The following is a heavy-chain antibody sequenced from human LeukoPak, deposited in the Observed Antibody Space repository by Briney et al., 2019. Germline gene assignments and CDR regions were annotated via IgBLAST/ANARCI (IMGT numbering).Heavy chain of an antibody. CDR3: ARDRCGGDCYASDYFDY. CDR2: IYTSGST. CDR1: GGSISSYS. J-gene: IGHJ4*02. Sequence: PSETLSLTCTVSGGSISSYSWSWLRQPAGKGLEWIGRIYTSGSTNYNPSLRSRVTMSVDTSKYQFSLKLSAVTAADTAVYYCARDRCGGDCYASDYFDYWGQGTLVTVSS. V-gene: IGHV4-4*07. D-gene: IGHD2-21*02.